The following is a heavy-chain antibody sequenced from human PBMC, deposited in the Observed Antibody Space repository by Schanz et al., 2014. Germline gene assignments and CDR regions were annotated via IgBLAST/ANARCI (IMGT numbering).Heavy chain of an antibody. CDR3: AKGMGYCSGGTCYDYYYYGLDV. CDR1: GFTVSSNH. Sequence: GQLAESGGGLVQPGGSLRLSCAVSGFTVSSNHMSWVRQAPGKGLEWVSYICSSGNTIYYADSVKGRFTISRDNAKNSLYLQMNSLRAEDTAVFYCAKGMGYCSGGTCYDYYYYGLDVWGQGTTVTVSS. J-gene: IGHJ6*02. D-gene: IGHD2-15*01. V-gene: IGHV3-11*01. CDR2: ICSSGNTI.